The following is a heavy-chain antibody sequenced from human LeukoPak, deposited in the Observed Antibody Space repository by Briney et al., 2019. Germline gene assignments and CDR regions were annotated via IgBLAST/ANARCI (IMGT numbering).Heavy chain of an antibody. J-gene: IGHJ4*02. V-gene: IGHV5-10-1*01. CDR1: GSRFTSYW. CDR3: ARESYYDILTGSNFDY. Sequence: GESLKISCKGSGSRFTSYWISWVRQMPGKGLEWMGRIDPSDSYTNYSPSFQGHVTISADKSISTAYLQWSSLKASDTAMYYCARESYYDILTGSNFDYWGQGTLVTVSS. D-gene: IGHD3-9*01. CDR2: IDPSDSYT.